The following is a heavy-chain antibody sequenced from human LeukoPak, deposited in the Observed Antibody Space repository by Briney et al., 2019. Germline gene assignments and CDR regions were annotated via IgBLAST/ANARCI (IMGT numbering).Heavy chain of an antibody. D-gene: IGHD5-18*01. V-gene: IGHV3-30*18. Sequence: AGRAPRLPCAGFGFPFSRFGLEGVRPAPGKGLEGVAVISFDGSDKHYADSVKGRFTISRDNSKNMLYLQMNSLRPEDTAVYYCAKDHQWGYGYYFDLWGLGTLVSVSS. J-gene: IGHJ4*02. CDR3: AKDHQWGYGYYFDL. CDR1: GFPFSRFG. CDR2: ISFDGSDK.